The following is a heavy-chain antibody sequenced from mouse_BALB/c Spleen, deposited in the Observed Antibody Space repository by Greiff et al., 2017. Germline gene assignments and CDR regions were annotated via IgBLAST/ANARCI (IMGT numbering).Heavy chain of an antibody. CDR2: LSSGSSTI. Sequence: EVQLVESGGGLVQPGGSRTLSCAASGFTFSSFGMHWVRQAPEKGLEWVAYLSSGSSTIYYADTVKGRFTISRDNPKNTLFLQMTSLRSEDTAMYYCARAGDYYAMDYWGQGTSVTVSS. V-gene: IGHV5-17*02. CDR3: ARAGDYYAMDY. CDR1: GFTFSSFG. J-gene: IGHJ4*01.